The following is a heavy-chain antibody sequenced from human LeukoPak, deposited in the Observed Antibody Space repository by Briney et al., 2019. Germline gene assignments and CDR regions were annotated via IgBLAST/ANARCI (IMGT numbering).Heavy chain of an antibody. Sequence: SETLSLTCTVSGGSISSYYWWSWTRQPAGTGLEWIGRVYSDESTDYTPSLKSRVSISLDKSKNQFSLKLTSVTAADTAVYYCARDDHTNGWHTWGLGALVTVSS. CDR1: GGSISSYY. V-gene: IGHV4-4*07. J-gene: IGHJ5*02. CDR2: VYSDEST. CDR3: ARDDHTNGWHT. D-gene: IGHD2-8*01.